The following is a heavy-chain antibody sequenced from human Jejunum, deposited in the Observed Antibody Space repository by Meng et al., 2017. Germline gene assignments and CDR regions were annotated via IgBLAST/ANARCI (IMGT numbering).Heavy chain of an antibody. V-gene: IGHV3-7*01. J-gene: IGHJ3*02. CDR3: ARDSLNWASEPGAFDI. CDR1: GFTITYYW. D-gene: IGHD7-27*01. Sequence: GESLKISCTASGFTITYYWMTWVRQAPGKGLQWVANINHDGSQKYYVDSVRGRFTISRDNAKDSLFLQINSLRTDDTGVYFCARDSLNWASEPGAFDIWGRGTMVTVSS. CDR2: INHDGSQK.